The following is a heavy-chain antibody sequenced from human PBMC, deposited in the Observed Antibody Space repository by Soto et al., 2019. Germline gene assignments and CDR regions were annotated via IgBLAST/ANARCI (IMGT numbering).Heavy chain of an antibody. J-gene: IGHJ5*02. CDR2: IYHSGST. D-gene: IGHD3-22*01. CDR1: GGSISSGGYS. Sequence: SETLSLTCAVSGGSISSGGYSWSWIRQPPGKGLEWIGDIYHSGSTYYNPSLKSRVTISVDRSKKQFSLKLSSVTAADTAVYYFVFQATGYYYGWFDPCGQRTLDTVSS. V-gene: IGHV4-30-2*01. CDR3: VFQATGYYYGWFDP.